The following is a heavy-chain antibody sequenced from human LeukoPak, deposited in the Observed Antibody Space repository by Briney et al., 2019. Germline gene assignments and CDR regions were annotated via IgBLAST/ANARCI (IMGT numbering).Heavy chain of an antibody. CDR2: ISAYNGNT. Sequence: ASVKVSCKACGYTFTSYGIRWVRQAPGKGLEWMGWISAYNGNTNYAQKLQGRVNMTTDTSTSTAYMELRSLRSDDTAVYYCARDGEGKHCSSTSCPRLNYWGQGTLVTVSS. CDR3: ARDGEGKHCSSTSCPRLNY. V-gene: IGHV1-18*04. CDR1: GYTFTSYG. J-gene: IGHJ4*02. D-gene: IGHD2-2*01.